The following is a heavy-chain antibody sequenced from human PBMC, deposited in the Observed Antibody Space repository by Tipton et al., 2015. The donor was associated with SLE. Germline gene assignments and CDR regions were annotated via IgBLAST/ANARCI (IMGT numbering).Heavy chain of an antibody. D-gene: IGHD5-12*01. J-gene: IGHJ4*02. CDR1: GFTVSSNY. Sequence: GSLRLSCAASGFTVSSNYMSWVRQAPGKGLEWVSVIYSGGSSYYADSVRGRFTISRDNSKNTLYLQMNSLRAEDTAVYYCARGYSGYDYVDYWGQGTLVTVSS. CDR2: IYSGGSS. V-gene: IGHV3-53*05. CDR3: ARGYSGYDYVDY.